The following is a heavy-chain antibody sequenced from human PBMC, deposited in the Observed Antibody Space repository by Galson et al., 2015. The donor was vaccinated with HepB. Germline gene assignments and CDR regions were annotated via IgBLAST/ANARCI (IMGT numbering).Heavy chain of an antibody. V-gene: IGHV4-34*01. CDR3: AREICSSTSCYFDY. CDR1: GGSFSGYY. Sequence: SETLSLTCAVYGGSFSGYYWSWIRQPPGKGLEWIGEINHSGSTNYNPSLKSRVTISVDTSKNQFSLKLSSVTAADTAVYYCAREICSSTSCYFDYWGRGSLVTVSS. J-gene: IGHJ4*02. D-gene: IGHD2-2*01. CDR2: INHSGST.